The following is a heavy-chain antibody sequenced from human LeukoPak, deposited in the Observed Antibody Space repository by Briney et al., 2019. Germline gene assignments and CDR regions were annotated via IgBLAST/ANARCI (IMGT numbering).Heavy chain of an antibody. CDR2: IYTSGST. J-gene: IGHJ4*02. CDR3: ARGYGDYRPLDY. Sequence: SETLSLTCTVSGGSISSGSYYWSWIRQPAGKRLEWIGRIYTSGSTNYNPSLKSRVTISVDTSKNQFSLKLSSVTAADTAVYYCARGYGDYRPLDYWGQGTLVTVSS. CDR1: GGSISSGSYY. V-gene: IGHV4-61*02. D-gene: IGHD4-17*01.